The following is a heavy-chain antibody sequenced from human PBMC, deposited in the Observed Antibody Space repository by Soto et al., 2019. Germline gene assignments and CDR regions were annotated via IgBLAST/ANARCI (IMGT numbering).Heavy chain of an antibody. CDR2: VYYSGIT. J-gene: IGHJ4*02. Sequence: QVQLQESGPGLVRPSQTLSLTCTISGGSISSGDYYWSWIRQHPGRGLEWIGYVYYSGITFYNPCLKSRLTISVDTSKSQFYLRLGSVTAADSAVYYCAREMFSRTWYPGDWGQGTLVTVSS. V-gene: IGHV4-31*03. CDR1: GGSISSGDYY. D-gene: IGHD6-13*01. CDR3: AREMFSRTWYPGD.